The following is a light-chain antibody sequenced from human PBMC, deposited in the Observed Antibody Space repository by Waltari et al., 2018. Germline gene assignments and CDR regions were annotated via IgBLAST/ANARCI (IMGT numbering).Light chain of an antibody. V-gene: IGLV2-23*01. CDR2: EAS. Sequence: QSALTQPASVSGSPGQSISISCIGTSRDVGPYNLVSWYQHHPGKAPELIVFEASKRASGVSHRFSGSKAANTASLILCGREAEDEAGYYCCSYAGSGSWVFGGGTKVTVI. CDR1: SRDVGPYNL. CDR3: CSYAGSGSWV. J-gene: IGLJ3*02.